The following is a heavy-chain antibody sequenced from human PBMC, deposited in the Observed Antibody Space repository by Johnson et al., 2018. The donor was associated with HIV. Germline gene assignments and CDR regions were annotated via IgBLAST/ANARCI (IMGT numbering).Heavy chain of an antibody. D-gene: IGHD1-26*01. Sequence: VQLVESGGGLVQPEGSLRLSCAASGFTFSSYDMHWVRQATGKGLEWVSAIGTAGDTYYPGSVKGRFTISRENAKNSLYLQMNSLRAGDTAVYYCARDQATGAFDIWGQGTMVTVSS. J-gene: IGHJ3*02. V-gene: IGHV3-13*01. CDR3: ARDQATGAFDI. CDR2: IGTAGDT. CDR1: GFTFSSYD.